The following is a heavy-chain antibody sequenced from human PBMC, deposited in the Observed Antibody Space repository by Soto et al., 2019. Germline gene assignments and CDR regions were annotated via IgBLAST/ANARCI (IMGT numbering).Heavy chain of an antibody. Sequence: QVQLVESGGGVVLPGKSLRLSCAASGFTFSSYVMHWVRQAPGKGLEWVAVIWNDGNSEYYADSVKGRFTISRDNSKNTLSLQMNSLRAEDTAVYYCARDYGDYVFGGYYYYGLDVWGQGTTVTVSS. V-gene: IGHV3-33*01. CDR3: ARDYGDYVFGGYYYYGLDV. J-gene: IGHJ6*02. CDR1: GFTFSSYV. D-gene: IGHD4-17*01. CDR2: IWNDGNSE.